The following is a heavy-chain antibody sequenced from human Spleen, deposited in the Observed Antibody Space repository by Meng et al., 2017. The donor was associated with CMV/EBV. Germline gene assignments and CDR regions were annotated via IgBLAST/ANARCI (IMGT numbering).Heavy chain of an antibody. CDR1: GFTFSSYW. CDR2: INSDGSST. D-gene: IGHD1-26*01. CDR3: ARAYRAIDY. Sequence: GESLKISCAASGFTFSSYWMHWVRQAPGKGLVWVSRINSDGSSTSYADSVKGRFTISRDNAKNTLYLQMNSLRGEDTAVYYCARAYRAIDYWGQGTLVTVSS. J-gene: IGHJ4*02. V-gene: IGHV3-74*01.